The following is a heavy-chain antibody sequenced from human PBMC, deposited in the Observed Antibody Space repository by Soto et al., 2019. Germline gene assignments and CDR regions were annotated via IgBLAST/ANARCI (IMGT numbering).Heavy chain of an antibody. J-gene: IGHJ4*02. D-gene: IGHD6-19*01. CDR2: INSDGSTT. CDR1: GFTFSNYW. CDR3: ARLPGYSTGWTPFDF. Sequence: EVQLVESGGGLVQPGGSLRLSCAASGFTFSNYWMHWVRQAPGKGLVWVSRINSDGSTTSHADSVKGRFTISRDNAKNTLYLQMNSLRAEDTAVYYSARLPGYSTGWTPFDFWGQGTQVTVSS. V-gene: IGHV3-74*01.